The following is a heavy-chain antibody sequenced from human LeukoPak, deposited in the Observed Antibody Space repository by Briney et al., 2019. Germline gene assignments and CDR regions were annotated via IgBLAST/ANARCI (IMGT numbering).Heavy chain of an antibody. V-gene: IGHV3-30-3*01. Sequence: PGGSLRLSCTASGFTFSSYAMHWARQAPGKGLEWVAVISYDGSNKYYADSVKGRFTISRDNSKNTLYLQMNSLRAEDTAVYYCAREPDYYGMDVWGQGTTVTVSS. CDR3: AREPDYYGMDV. CDR2: ISYDGSNK. CDR1: GFTFSSYA. J-gene: IGHJ6*02.